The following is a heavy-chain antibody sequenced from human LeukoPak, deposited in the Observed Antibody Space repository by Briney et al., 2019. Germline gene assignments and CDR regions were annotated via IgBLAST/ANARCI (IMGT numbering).Heavy chain of an antibody. Sequence: PGGSLRLSCAASEFTFSSSWMTWVRQAPGKGLEWVASINEDGSEIHYVDSVKGRFTISRDNAKNSLYLQMNSLRAEDTAVYYCARDLHYYDSSGYYYAYPFDYWGQGTLVTVSS. CDR2: INEDGSEI. CDR3: ARDLHYYDSSGYYYAYPFDY. J-gene: IGHJ4*02. V-gene: IGHV3-7*01. D-gene: IGHD3-22*01. CDR1: EFTFSSSW.